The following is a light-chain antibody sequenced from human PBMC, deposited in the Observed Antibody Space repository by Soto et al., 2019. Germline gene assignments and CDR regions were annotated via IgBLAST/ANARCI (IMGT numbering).Light chain of an antibody. CDR2: AVS. V-gene: IGLV2-14*03. J-gene: IGLJ1*01. Sequence: QSALTQPASVSGSPGQSINISCTGTSSDVGGYNYVSWYQHHPGKAPKLIIYAVSNRPSGVSNPFSGSKSGNTASLTSSGLQPEDEADYYCSSYTTSNTRQIVFGTGTKLTVL. CDR3: SSYTTSNTRQIV. CDR1: SSDVGGYNY.